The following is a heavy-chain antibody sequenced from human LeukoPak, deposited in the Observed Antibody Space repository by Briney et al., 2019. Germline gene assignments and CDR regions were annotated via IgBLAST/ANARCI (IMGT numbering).Heavy chain of an antibody. J-gene: IGHJ5*02. Sequence: SVKVSCKASGGTFSSYAISWVRQAPGQGLEWMGGIIPIFGTANYAQKFQGRVTITADESTSTAYMELSSLRSEDTAVYYCARDRDYGDYFTWFDPWGQGTLVTVSS. V-gene: IGHV1-69*13. CDR2: IIPIFGTA. CDR1: GGTFSSYA. D-gene: IGHD4-17*01. CDR3: ARDRDYGDYFTWFDP.